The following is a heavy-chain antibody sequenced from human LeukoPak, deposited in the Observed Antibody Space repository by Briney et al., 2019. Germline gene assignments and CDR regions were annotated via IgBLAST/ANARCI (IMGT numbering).Heavy chain of an antibody. CDR2: VNPNIGDT. CDR1: GYTFTGYY. Sequence: ASVKVSCKASGYTFTGYYIHWVRQAPGQGLEWMGWVNPNIGDTNYAQRFQGRVTMTRDTSISTAYMELNRLRSDDTAVYYCARVGLYYDSSDAFDIWGQGTMVTVSS. V-gene: IGHV1-2*02. D-gene: IGHD3-22*01. J-gene: IGHJ3*02. CDR3: ARVGLYYDSSDAFDI.